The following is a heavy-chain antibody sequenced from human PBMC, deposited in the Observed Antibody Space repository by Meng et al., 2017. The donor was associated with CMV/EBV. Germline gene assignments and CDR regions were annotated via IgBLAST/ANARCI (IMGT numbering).Heavy chain of an antibody. Sequence: GESLKISCAASGFTFSSYSMNWVRQAPGKGLEWVSSISRSSSYIYYADSVKGRFTISRDNAKNSLYLQMNSRRAEDTAVYYCGRGLRIFGVVPSPYYFDYWGQGTLVTVSS. CDR1: GFTFSSYS. V-gene: IGHV3-21*01. D-gene: IGHD3-3*01. CDR2: ISRSSSYI. J-gene: IGHJ4*02. CDR3: GRGLRIFGVVPSPYYFDY.